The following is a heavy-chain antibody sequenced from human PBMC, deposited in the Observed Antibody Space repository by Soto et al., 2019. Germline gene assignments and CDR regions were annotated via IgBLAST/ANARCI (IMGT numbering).Heavy chain of an antibody. CDR2: IYHSGST. D-gene: IGHD2-2*01. V-gene: IGHV4-30-2*01. Sequence: PSEPLSLTCAVSDGSISSGGYSWSWIRQPPGKGLEWIGYIYHSGSTYYNPSLKSRVTISVDRSKNQFSLKLSSVTAADTAVYYCARVPDRWGQGTLVTVSS. J-gene: IGHJ5*02. CDR3: ARVPDR. CDR1: DGSISSGGYS.